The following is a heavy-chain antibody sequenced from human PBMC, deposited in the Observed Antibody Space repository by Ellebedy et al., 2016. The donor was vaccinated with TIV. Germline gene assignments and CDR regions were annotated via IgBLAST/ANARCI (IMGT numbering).Heavy chain of an antibody. CDR3: ARSSMIVVVPFDY. CDR1: GGSISTYY. V-gene: IGHV4-59*08. Sequence: MPSETLSLTCTVSGGSISTYYWSWIRQPPGKGLEWIGYISYTGSTNSNPSLNSRVTISVDTSKKQFSLKLSYVTAADTAVYYCARSSMIVVVPFDYWGQGTLVTVSS. CDR2: ISYTGST. D-gene: IGHD3-22*01. J-gene: IGHJ4*02.